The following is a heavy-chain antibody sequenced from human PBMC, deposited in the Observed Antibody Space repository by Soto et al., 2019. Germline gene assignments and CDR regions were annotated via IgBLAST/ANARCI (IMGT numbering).Heavy chain of an antibody. V-gene: IGHV1-46*01. CDR3: ARTTYSNGGFDF. D-gene: IGHD6-19*01. CDR2: INPGGGST. Sequence: QVQLVQSGAEVKKPGASVNISCKASGYTFTNYYIHWVRQAPGQGLEWMGIINPGGGSTSYAQNFQGRVTMTRDTSTSSMYMELSSLRSEDAAVYYCARTTYSNGGFDFWGQGTLLSVSS. J-gene: IGHJ4*02. CDR1: GYTFTNYY.